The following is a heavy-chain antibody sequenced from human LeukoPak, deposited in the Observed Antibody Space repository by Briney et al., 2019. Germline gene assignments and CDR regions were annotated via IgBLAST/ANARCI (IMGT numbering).Heavy chain of an antibody. CDR3: ARGVRSGYYYLYGMDV. Sequence: SETLSLTCTVSGGSISSYYWSWIRQPAGKGLEWIRRIYTSGGTNYNPSLKSRVTMSVDTSKNQISLKLSSVTAADTAVYYCARGVRSGYYYLYGMDVWGQGTTVTVSS. J-gene: IGHJ6*02. D-gene: IGHD3-10*01. CDR2: IYTSGGT. CDR1: GGSISSYY. V-gene: IGHV4-4*07.